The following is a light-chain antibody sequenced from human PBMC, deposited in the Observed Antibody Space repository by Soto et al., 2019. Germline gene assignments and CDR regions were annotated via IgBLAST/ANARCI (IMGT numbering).Light chain of an antibody. V-gene: IGKV3-20*01. CDR2: GAS. CDR1: QSVSSSY. J-gene: IGKJ3*01. CDR3: QQYGSALIT. Sequence: EIVLTQSPGTLSLSPGERATLSCRASQSVSSSYLLWYQQKPGQAPRLLIYGASSRATGIPDRFSGSGSGTDFTLTISRLEPEDFAVYYCQQYGSALITFGPGTKVEI.